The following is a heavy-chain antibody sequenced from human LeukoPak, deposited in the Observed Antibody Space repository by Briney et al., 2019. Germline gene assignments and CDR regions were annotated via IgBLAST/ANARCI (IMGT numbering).Heavy chain of an antibody. CDR1: GFTFSSYS. D-gene: IGHD5-24*01. CDR2: ITSSSSYI. CDR3: AKDDGWIQFNS. J-gene: IGHJ4*02. Sequence: GGSLRLSCAGSGFTFSSYSMNWVRQAPGKGLEWVSSITSSSSYIYYADSVKGRFTISRDNSKYTVSLQMSSLRAEDTAVYYCAKDDGWIQFNSWGQGTLVTVSS. V-gene: IGHV3-21*04.